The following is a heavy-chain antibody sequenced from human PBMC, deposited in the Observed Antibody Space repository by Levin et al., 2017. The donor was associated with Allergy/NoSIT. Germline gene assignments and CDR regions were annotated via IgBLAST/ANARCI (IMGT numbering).Heavy chain of an antibody. D-gene: IGHD3-3*01. CDR1: GFSFSNYV. Sequence: GESLKISCEASGFSFSNYVMSWVRQAPGKGLEWVSSIGENGVHTYYADSVRGRFTVSRDNSKNTLYLQMNSLRAEDTAIFNCAKDHRGPGAPKEWLEVWGQGTVVTVSS. CDR3: AKDHRGPGAPKEWLEV. V-gene: IGHV3-23*01. CDR2: IGENGVHT. J-gene: IGHJ3*01.